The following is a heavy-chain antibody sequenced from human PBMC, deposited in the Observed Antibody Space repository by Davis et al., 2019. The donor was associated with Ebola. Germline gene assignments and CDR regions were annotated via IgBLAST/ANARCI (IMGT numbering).Heavy chain of an antibody. J-gene: IGHJ4*02. CDR3: ARRGSSSFGY. D-gene: IGHD6-6*01. CDR1: GGSISTYY. CDR2: IYYRGTT. Sequence: MPSETLSLTCTVSGGSISTYYWSWIRQPPGKGLEWIGNIYYRGTTTYNPSLRSRVTISVDTLNNQFSLKLSSVTAADTAVYSCARRGSSSFGYWGQGTLVTVSS. V-gene: IGHV4-59*12.